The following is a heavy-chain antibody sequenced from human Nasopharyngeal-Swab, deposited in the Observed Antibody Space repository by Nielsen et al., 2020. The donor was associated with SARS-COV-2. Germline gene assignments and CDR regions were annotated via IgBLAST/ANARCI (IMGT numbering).Heavy chain of an antibody. CDR1: GGSISSGGYY. CDR3: ARGVGATTVALEFWFDP. D-gene: IGHD1-26*01. CDR2: IYYSGST. J-gene: IGHJ5*02. Sequence: SETLSLTCTVSGGSISSGGYYWSWIRQHPGKGLEWIGYIYYSGSTYYNPSLKSRVTISVDTSKNQFSLKLSSVTAADTAVYYCARGVGATTVALEFWFDPWGQGTLVTVSS. V-gene: IGHV4-31*03.